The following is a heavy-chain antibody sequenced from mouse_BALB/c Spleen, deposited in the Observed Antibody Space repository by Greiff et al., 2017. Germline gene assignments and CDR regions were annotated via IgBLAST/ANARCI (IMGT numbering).Heavy chain of an antibody. V-gene: IGHV2-2*02. CDR1: GFSLTSYG. CDR2: IWSGGST. J-gene: IGHJ4*01. D-gene: IGHD1-1*01. Sequence: QVQLQQSGPGLVQPSQSLSITCTVSGFSLTSYGVHWVRQSPGKGLEWLGVIWSGGSTDYNAAFISRLSISKDNSKGQVFFKMNSLQANDTAIYYCARKGGYYGSSPHYAMDYWGQGTSVTVSS. CDR3: ARKGGYYGSSPHYAMDY.